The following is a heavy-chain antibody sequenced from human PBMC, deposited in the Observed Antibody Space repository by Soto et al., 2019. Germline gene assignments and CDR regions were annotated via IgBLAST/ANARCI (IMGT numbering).Heavy chain of an antibody. CDR2: IWFDGSNK. CDR1: GFTFSSYA. Sequence: GGSLRLSCAASGFTFSSYAIHWVRQAPGKGLEWVAIIWFDGSNKYYADSVKGRFSISRDNSKNTLFLQMDSLRAEDTAVYYCARGQLPAATTYFDFWGQGTLVTVS. CDR3: ARGQLPAATTYFDF. D-gene: IGHD2-15*01. V-gene: IGHV3-33*01. J-gene: IGHJ4*02.